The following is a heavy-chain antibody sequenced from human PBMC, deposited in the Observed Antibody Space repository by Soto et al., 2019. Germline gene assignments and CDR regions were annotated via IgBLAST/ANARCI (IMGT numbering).Heavy chain of an antibody. CDR3: ARKGCSSTSCYAIIDY. CDR2: ISSSSSTI. D-gene: IGHD2-2*01. CDR1: GFTFSSYS. Sequence: PGGSLRLSCAASGFTFSSYSMNWVRQAPGKGLEWVSYISSSSSTIYYADSVKGRFTISRDNAKNSLYLQMNSLRAEDTAVYYCARKGCSSTSCYAIIDYWGQGTLVTVSS. J-gene: IGHJ4*02. V-gene: IGHV3-48*01.